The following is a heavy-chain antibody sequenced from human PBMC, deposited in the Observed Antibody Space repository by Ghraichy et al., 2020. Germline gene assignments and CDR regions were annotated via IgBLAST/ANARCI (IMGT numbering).Heavy chain of an antibody. Sequence: GGSLRLSCAASGFSFSAYSMNWVRQAPGKGLEWVASISSASDSIYYADSMKGRFTISRDNAKNSLFLQMDSLRAEDTAVYYCAKSIGPTRHFDNWGQGTLVTVSS. CDR2: ISSASDSI. J-gene: IGHJ4*02. D-gene: IGHD3-16*02. CDR3: AKSIGPTRHFDN. CDR1: GFSFSAYS. V-gene: IGHV3-21*01.